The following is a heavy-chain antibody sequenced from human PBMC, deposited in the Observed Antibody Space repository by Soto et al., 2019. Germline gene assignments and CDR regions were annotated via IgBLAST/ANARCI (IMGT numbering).Heavy chain of an antibody. CDR3: AKIRGRYYYYGMDV. D-gene: IGHD2-15*01. CDR1: GFTFSNYA. Sequence: GGSLRLSCAASGFTFSNYAMAWVRQAPGKGLEWVSSISGSGRSTYHADSVTGRFTISRDNSKSTLYLQMSSLRVEDTAVYYCAKIRGRYYYYGMDVWGQGTTVTVSS. V-gene: IGHV3-23*01. CDR2: ISGSGRST. J-gene: IGHJ6*02.